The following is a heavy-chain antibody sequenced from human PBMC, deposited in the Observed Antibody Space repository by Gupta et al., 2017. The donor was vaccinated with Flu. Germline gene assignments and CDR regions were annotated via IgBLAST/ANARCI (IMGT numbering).Heavy chain of an antibody. V-gene: IGHV3-9*01. CDR2: ISWNSGSI. CDR1: GFTFDDYA. Sequence: EVQLVESGGGLVQPGRSLRLSCAASGFTFDDYAMHWVRQAPGKGLEWVSGISWNSGSIGYADSVKGRFTISRDNAKNSLYLQMNSLRAEDTALYYCAKALVGSHDAFDIWGQGTMVTLSS. D-gene: IGHD2-2*01. J-gene: IGHJ3*02. CDR3: AKALVGSHDAFDI.